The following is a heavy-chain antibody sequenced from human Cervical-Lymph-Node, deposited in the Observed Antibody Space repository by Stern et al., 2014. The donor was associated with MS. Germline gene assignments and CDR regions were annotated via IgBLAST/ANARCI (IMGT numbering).Heavy chain of an antibody. J-gene: IGHJ5*02. D-gene: IGHD5-12*01. Sequence: QVQLQESGPGLVKPSGTLSLTCAVSGDSISSDNWWSWVRQSPGKGLEWIGEIHHSENTNYNPSLKSRLTFSIDKSKNNFSLRLSSVTAADTAVYYCARVSISGYDYFDPWGQGTLVTVSS. CDR2: IHHSENT. V-gene: IGHV4-4*02. CDR3: ARVSISGYDYFDP. CDR1: GDSISSDNW.